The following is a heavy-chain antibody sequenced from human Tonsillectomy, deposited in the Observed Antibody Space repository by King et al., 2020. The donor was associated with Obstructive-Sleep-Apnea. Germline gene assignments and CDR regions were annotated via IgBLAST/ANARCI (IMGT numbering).Heavy chain of an antibody. CDR2: MSGSGGIS. CDR3: AKGYCTNGVCYFDY. D-gene: IGHD2-8*01. J-gene: IGHJ4*02. V-gene: IGHV3-23*04. CDR1: GFTFSSYA. Sequence: VQLVESGGGLVQPGGSLRISCAASGFTFSSYAMSWCRRAPGKWVEGVSSMSGSGGISNYPDPVKGRLTISSDNSKNTLCLQMNSLRAEDTAVYYCAKGYCTNGVCYFDYWGQGTLVTVSS.